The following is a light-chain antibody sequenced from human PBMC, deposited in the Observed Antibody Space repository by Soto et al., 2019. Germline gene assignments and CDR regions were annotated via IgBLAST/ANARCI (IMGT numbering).Light chain of an antibody. CDR2: AAS. V-gene: IGKV3-20*01. Sequence: EIVLTQSPGTLSLSPGERATLSCRASQTFSNSFLSWFQQIPGQAPRLLIYAASSRATGIPDRFSGSGSGTDFTLTISRLEPEDFAVYYCQQYQSLTFGGGTKVDIK. CDR1: QTFSNSF. CDR3: QQYQSLT. J-gene: IGKJ4*01.